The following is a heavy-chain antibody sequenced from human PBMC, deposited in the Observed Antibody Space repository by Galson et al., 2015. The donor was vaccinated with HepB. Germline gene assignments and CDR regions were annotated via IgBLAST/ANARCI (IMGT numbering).Heavy chain of an antibody. D-gene: IGHD1-26*01. CDR3: ARDLGATTRSRIPLDY. V-gene: IGHV3-7*03. Sequence: SLRLSCAASGFTFSSYWMSWVRQAPGKGLEWVANIKQDGSEKYYVDSVKGRFTISRDNAKNSLYLQMNSLRAEDTAVYYCARDLGATTRSRIPLDYWGQGTLVTVSS. J-gene: IGHJ4*02. CDR2: IKQDGSEK. CDR1: GFTFSSYW.